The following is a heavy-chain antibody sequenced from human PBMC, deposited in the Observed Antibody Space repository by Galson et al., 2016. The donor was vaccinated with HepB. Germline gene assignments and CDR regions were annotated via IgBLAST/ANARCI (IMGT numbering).Heavy chain of an antibody. CDR3: ASGYSYGFGF. D-gene: IGHD5-18*01. Sequence: SLRLSCAASGFTFSTFPMHWVRQAPGEGLVWVSRIYFDGTETKYADSVKGRFTISRDNSKNTLYLQMNSLRAEDTAVYYCASGYSYGFGFWGQGTLVIVSS. CDR1: GFTFSTFP. V-gene: IGHV3-74*03. CDR2: IYFDGTET. J-gene: IGHJ4*02.